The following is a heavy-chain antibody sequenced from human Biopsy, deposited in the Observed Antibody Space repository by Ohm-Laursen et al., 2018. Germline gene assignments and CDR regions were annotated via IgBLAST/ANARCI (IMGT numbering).Heavy chain of an antibody. CDR1: GFTFSSSA. CDR3: AATSTLYYYYYYAMYV. J-gene: IGHJ6*02. V-gene: IGHV1-58*01. CDR2: IVVGSGHT. Sequence: SVKVSCKTSGFTFSSSAVQWVRQARGQRLGWIGWIVVGSGHTDCAQKFQERVTITRDMSTSTAYMELTSLRSEDTAVYYFAATSTLYYYYYYAMYVWDQGTTITVSS.